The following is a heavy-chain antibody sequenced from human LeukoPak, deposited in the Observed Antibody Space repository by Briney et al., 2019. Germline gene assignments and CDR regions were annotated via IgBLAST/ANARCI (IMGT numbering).Heavy chain of an antibody. CDR2: TYYRSKWFI. CDR1: GDSVSSNTGI. D-gene: IGHD2-8*02. J-gene: IGHJ3*02. CDR3: ARDKVLNGFDI. V-gene: IGHV6-1*01. Sequence: SQTLSLTYAISGDSVSSNTGIWIWVRQSPSRGLEWMGRTYYRSKWFIDYALSVKGRMTINPDTSKNQFSLQLNSVTPEDTAVYYCARDKVLNGFDIWGQGTMVTVSS.